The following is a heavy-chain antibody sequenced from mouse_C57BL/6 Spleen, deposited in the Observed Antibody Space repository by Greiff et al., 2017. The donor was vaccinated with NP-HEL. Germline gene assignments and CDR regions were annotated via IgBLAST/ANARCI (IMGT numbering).Heavy chain of an antibody. D-gene: IGHD2-12*01. CDR3: ARQAYYSLYAMDY. J-gene: IGHJ4*01. CDR2: IWSDGST. V-gene: IGHV2-6-1*01. Sequence: QVQLKESGPGLVAPSQSLSITCTVSGFSLTSYGVHWVRQPPGQGLEWLVVIWSDGSTTYNSALKSRLSISKDNSKSQVFLKMNSLQTDDTAMYYCARQAYYSLYAMDYWGQGTSVTVSS. CDR1: GFSLTSYG.